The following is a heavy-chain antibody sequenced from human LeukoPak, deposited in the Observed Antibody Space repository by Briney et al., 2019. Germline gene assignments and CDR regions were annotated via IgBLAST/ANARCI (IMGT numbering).Heavy chain of an antibody. D-gene: IGHD3-16*01. CDR1: GFTFSSYG. J-gene: IGHJ4*02. CDR2: ISSSSSYI. CDR3: ARESQGGLNYFDY. Sequence: GGSLRLSCAASGFTFSSYGMNWVRQAPGKGLEWVSSISSSSSYIYYADSVKGRFTISRDNAKNSLYLQMNSLRAEDTAVYYCARESQGGLNYFDYWGQGTLVTVSS. V-gene: IGHV3-21*01.